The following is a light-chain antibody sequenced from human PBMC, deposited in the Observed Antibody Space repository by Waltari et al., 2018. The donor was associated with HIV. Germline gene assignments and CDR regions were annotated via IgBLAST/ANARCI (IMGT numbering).Light chain of an antibody. CDR3: LLSSTGVRGV. CDR2: DTD. Sequence: QAVVTQEPSLTVSPGGTVTLTCASSTGSVTSGHYPYWFQQKPGQAPRTLIFDTDRRHSWTPARFSGSLVGGKAALTLSGAQPEDEADYYCLLSSTGVRGVFGGGTKLTVL. J-gene: IGLJ3*02. V-gene: IGLV7-46*01. CDR1: TGSVTSGHY.